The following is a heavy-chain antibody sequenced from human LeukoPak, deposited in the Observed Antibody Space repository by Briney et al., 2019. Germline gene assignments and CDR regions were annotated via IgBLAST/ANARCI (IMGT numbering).Heavy chain of an antibody. CDR1: GFTFSSYA. V-gene: IGHV3-23*01. Sequence: GGSLRLSCAASGFTFSSYAMSWVRQAPGKGLEWVSAISGSGGSTYYADSVKGRFTISRDNSKNTLYLQMNSLRAEDTAVYYCAKGVYYDFWSGYPFDYWGQGTLVTVSS. J-gene: IGHJ4*02. D-gene: IGHD3-3*01. CDR2: ISGSGGST. CDR3: AKGVYYDFWSGYPFDY.